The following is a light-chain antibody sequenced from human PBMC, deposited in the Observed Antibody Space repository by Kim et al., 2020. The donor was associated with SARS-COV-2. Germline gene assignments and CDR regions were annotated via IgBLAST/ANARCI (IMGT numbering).Light chain of an antibody. CDR1: SSNIGTYT. Sequence: GQRVTFSCSGSSSNIGTYTVNWYQKVPGTAPKLLVNSSNQRPSGVPDRFSGSKSGTSASLAISGLQSEDEAEYYCAAWDDRRTGYVFGLGTKVTVL. CDR3: AAWDDRRTGYV. V-gene: IGLV1-44*01. CDR2: SSN. J-gene: IGLJ1*01.